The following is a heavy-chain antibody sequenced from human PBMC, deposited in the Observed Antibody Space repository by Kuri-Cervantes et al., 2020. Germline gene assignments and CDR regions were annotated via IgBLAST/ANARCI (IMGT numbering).Heavy chain of an antibody. CDR1: GFTFSSYG. V-gene: IGHV3-48*04. CDR2: ISSSGSTI. Sequence: GESLKISCAASGFTFSSYGVHWVRQAPGKGLEWVSYISSSGSTIYYADSVKGRFTISRDNAKNSLYLQMNSLRAEDTAVYYCARVSKAYDILTRSNAFDIWGQGTMVTVSS. D-gene: IGHD3-9*01. CDR3: ARVSKAYDILTRSNAFDI. J-gene: IGHJ3*02.